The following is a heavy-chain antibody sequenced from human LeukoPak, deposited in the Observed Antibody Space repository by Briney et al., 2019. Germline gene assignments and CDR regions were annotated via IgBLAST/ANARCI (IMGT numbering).Heavy chain of an antibody. Sequence: SETLSLTCTVSGGSINNSPYYWAWIRQPPGRGLEWIGSVSDRGDTYHNPSLKGRVTISVDTSKNQFSLSVISVTAADTAVYFCARPTAGPATQGYDSWGQGILVTVAS. CDR3: ARPTAGPATQGYDS. CDR1: GGSINNSPYY. J-gene: IGHJ4*02. D-gene: IGHD1-1*01. V-gene: IGHV4-39*01. CDR2: VSDRGDT.